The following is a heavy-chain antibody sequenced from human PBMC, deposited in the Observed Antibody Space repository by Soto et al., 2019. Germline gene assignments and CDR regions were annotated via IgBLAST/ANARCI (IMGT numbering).Heavy chain of an antibody. CDR2: IYYSGST. D-gene: IGHD6-13*01. Sequence: QLQLQESGPGLVKPSETLSLTCTVSGGSISSSSYSWGWIRKPPGKGLGWIGSIYYSGSTYYNPSPKSRVTISVDTSKNQFSLKLSSVTAADTAVYYCAGPGIAAAGYYYGMDVWGQGTTVTVSS. CDR3: AGPGIAAAGYYYGMDV. J-gene: IGHJ6*02. V-gene: IGHV4-39*01. CDR1: GGSISSSSYS.